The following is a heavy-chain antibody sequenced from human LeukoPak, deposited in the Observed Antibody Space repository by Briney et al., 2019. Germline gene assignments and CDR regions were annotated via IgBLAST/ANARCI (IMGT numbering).Heavy chain of an antibody. CDR1: GGSISSGDYY. J-gene: IGHJ5*02. CDR2: MYYSGST. D-gene: IGHD3-22*01. V-gene: IGHV4-30-4*01. CDR3: ARPYYYDSRIDP. Sequence: SETLSLTCTVSGGSISSGDYYWSWIRQPPGKGLDWIGYMYYSGSTYYNPSLKSRVTISVDTSKNQFSLQLSSVTAADTAVYYCARPYYYDSRIDPWGQGTLVTVSS.